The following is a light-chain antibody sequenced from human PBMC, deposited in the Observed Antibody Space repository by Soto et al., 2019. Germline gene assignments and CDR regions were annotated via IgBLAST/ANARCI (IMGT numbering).Light chain of an antibody. CDR3: CSFAANYRV. V-gene: IGLV2-11*01. CDR2: DVN. J-gene: IGLJ3*02. Sequence: QSALTQPHSVSGSPGQSVSISCTGTSSDVGGYNSVSWYQQHPGRAPKVMIYDVNKRPSGVPDRFSGSKSGITASLTISGLQDEDEAYYYCCSFAANYRVFGGGTKLTVL. CDR1: SSDVGGYNS.